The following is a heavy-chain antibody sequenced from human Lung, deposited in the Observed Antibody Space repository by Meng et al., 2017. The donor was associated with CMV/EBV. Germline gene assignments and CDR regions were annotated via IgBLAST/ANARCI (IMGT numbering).Heavy chain of an antibody. CDR1: GGSISSGSYY. D-gene: IGHD2-2*01. J-gene: IGHJ5*02. CDR3: ARDGCSSADCYPSNWFDP. Sequence: QLHLQESGPGLVKPSETPSLTCTVSGGSISSGSYYWAWIRQPPGKDLEWIGSIYYSGSTYYTPSLKSRVTISGDTSNNQFSLRLTSVTAADTAVYYCARDGCSSADCYPSNWFDPWGQGTLVTVSS. CDR2: IYYSGST. V-gene: IGHV4-39*07.